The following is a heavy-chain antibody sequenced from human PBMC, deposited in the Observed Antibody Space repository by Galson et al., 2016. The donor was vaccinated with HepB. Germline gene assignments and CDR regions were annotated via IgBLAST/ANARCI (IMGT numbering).Heavy chain of an antibody. CDR2: ISPSGSI. Sequence: SLRLSCAASGFTFSAHYMNWVRQAPGKGLEWLSHISPSGSIYSAGSVRGRFTVSRDNAKNSLFLQMNSLRDDDTAIYYCTRDRTEHDIWTVSFDLWGQGTSVIVSS. J-gene: IGHJ3*01. D-gene: IGHD3-9*01. CDR3: TRDRTEHDIWTVSFDL. CDR1: GFTFSAHY. V-gene: IGHV3-69-1*01.